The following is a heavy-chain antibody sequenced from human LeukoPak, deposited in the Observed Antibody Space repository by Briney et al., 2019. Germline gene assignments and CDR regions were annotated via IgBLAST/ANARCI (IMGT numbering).Heavy chain of an antibody. D-gene: IGHD5-24*01. CDR3: ATLRDGYEFDY. CDR2: IYNGGST. J-gene: IGHJ4*02. CDR1: GVSISSNY. V-gene: IGHV4-59*01. Sequence: SETLSLTCTVSGVSISSNYWSWIRQPPGKGLEWIGYIYNGGSTNYNPSLKSRVTISVDTSKNQFSLKLTSVTAADTAVYYCATLRDGYEFDYWGKGTLVTVSS.